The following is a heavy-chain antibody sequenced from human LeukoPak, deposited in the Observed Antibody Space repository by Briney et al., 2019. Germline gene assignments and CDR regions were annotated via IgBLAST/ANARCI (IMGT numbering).Heavy chain of an antibody. J-gene: IGHJ4*02. CDR2: IYSEGNT. V-gene: IGHV3-53*01. CDR3: ARDSTSSNHDY. D-gene: IGHD1-14*01. Sequence: PGRSLRPSRSASGFTVVTTYITSVSPPPGNWLELGTFIYSEGNTHYAASVKGRFTISRDSSKSTLYLQMNSLRTEDTAVYYCARDSTSSNHDYWGQGTLVTVSS. CDR1: GFTVVTTY.